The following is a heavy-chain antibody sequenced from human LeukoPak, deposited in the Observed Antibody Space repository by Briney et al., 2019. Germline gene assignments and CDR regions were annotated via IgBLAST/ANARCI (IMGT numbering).Heavy chain of an antibody. Sequence: SETLSLTCTVSGGSISSYYWSWIRQPAGKGLEWIGRIYTSGSTNYNPSLKSRVTMSVDTSKNQFSLKLSSVTAADTAVYYCASESGWYSLSVFDYWGQGTLATVSS. V-gene: IGHV4-4*07. CDR1: GGSISSYY. D-gene: IGHD6-19*01. J-gene: IGHJ4*02. CDR3: ASESGWYSLSVFDY. CDR2: IYTSGST.